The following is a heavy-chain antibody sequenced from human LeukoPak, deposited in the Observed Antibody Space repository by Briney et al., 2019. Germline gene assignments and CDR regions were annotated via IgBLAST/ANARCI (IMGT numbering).Heavy chain of an antibody. V-gene: IGHV3-23*01. Sequence: GGSLRLSCAASGFIFSSYAMTWVRQAPGKGLEWVSGSSSSGGNTYYADSVKGRFTVSRDNSKNTLYLQMNSLRAEDTAVYYCARDSAFSSYSYWGQGALVTVSS. CDR2: SSSSGGNT. CDR3: ARDSAFSSYSY. D-gene: IGHD2-15*01. J-gene: IGHJ4*02. CDR1: GFIFSSYA.